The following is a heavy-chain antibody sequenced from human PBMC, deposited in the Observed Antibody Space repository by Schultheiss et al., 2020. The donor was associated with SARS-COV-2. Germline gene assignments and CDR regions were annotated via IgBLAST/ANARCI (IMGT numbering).Heavy chain of an antibody. Sequence: SQTLSLTCTVSGGSINSSSYYWGWIRQPPGKGLEWIGSIYYSGSTYYNPSLKSRVTISVDTSKNQFSLKLSSVTAADTAVYYCARASGSYYYYGMDVWGQGTTVTVSS. CDR2: IYYSGST. V-gene: IGHV4-39*07. CDR1: GGSINSSSYY. CDR3: ARASGSYYYYGMDV. D-gene: IGHD1-26*01. J-gene: IGHJ6*02.